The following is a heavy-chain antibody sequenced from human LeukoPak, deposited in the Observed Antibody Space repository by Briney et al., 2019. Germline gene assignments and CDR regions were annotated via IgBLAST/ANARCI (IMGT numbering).Heavy chain of an antibody. CDR2: INHSGST. Sequence: SETLSLTCAVYGGSFSGYHWSWIRQPPGKGLEWIGEINHSGSTNYNPSLKSRVTISVDTSKNQFSLKLSSVTAADTAVYYCARGGRGYSYGYKDYYYYYYMDVWGKGTTVTASS. V-gene: IGHV4-34*01. CDR1: GGSFSGYH. CDR3: ARGGRGYSYGYKDYYYYYYMDV. D-gene: IGHD5-18*01. J-gene: IGHJ6*03.